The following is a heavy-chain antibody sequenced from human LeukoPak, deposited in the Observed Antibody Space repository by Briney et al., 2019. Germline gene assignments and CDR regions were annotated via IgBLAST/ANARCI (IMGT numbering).Heavy chain of an antibody. J-gene: IGHJ4*02. Sequence: PGGSLRLSCAASGFTFSSHEMNWVRQAPGKGLEWVSYISSSGSAKYYADSVKGRFTISRDNAKNSLDLQMNSLRAEDTAVYYCASAAHYDSSGYYRPDYWGQGTLVTVSS. CDR1: GFTFSSHE. CDR3: ASAAHYDSSGYYRPDY. CDR2: ISSSGSAK. D-gene: IGHD3-22*01. V-gene: IGHV3-48*03.